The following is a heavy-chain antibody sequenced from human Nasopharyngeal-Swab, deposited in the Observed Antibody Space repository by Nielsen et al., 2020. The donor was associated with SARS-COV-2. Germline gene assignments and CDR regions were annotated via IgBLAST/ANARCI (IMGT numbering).Heavy chain of an antibody. V-gene: IGHV3-30-3*01. Sequence: GESLKISCTASGFTLRKYVMYWVRQAPGMGLEWVASISYDGNYKSYADSVKGRFTVSRDNSKNTLYLQMYSLTTEDTAVYFCARDPILGPPDYFDYWGRGTLVIVSS. CDR1: GFTLRKYV. CDR3: ARDPILGPPDYFDY. D-gene: IGHD1-14*01. J-gene: IGHJ4*02. CDR2: ISYDGNYK.